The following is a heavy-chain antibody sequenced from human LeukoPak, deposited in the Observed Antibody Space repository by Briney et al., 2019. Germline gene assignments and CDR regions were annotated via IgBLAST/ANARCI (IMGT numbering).Heavy chain of an antibody. CDR2: INTGNGNT. J-gene: IGHJ6*02. CDR1: GYTFTSCA. Sequence: ASVKVSCKASGYTFTSCAIHWVRQAPGQRLEWMGWINTGNGNTKYSQKFQGRVTITRDTSASTAYMELSSLRSEDTAVYYCARGLWNSGYDLSRAFYYYGMDVWGQGTTVTVSS. D-gene: IGHD5-12*01. CDR3: ARGLWNSGYDLSRAFYYYGMDV. V-gene: IGHV1-3*04.